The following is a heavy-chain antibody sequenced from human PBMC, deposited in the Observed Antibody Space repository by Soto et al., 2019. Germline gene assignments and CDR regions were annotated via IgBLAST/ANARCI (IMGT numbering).Heavy chain of an antibody. Sequence: PWGSLCVSCVSSVFTLSRYVIHWVRQAPGKGMEWVAVISYDGSNKYYSDYVKGRLTISRDNSKNTLYLQMNSLRLEDTAVYYCAKEGGFRTESPLYYYGMDVWGQGTTVTVSS. D-gene: IGHD6-25*01. CDR3: AKEGGFRTESPLYYYGMDV. J-gene: IGHJ6*01. V-gene: IGHV3-30*18. CDR1: VFTLSRYV. CDR2: ISYDGSNK.